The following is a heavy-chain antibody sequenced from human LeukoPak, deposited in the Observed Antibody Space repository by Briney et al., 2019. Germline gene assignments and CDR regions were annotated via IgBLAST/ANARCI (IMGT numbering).Heavy chain of an antibody. J-gene: IGHJ5*02. D-gene: IGHD4-23*01. CDR2: SSAYNGST. V-gene: IGHV1-18*01. Sequence: ASVKVSFKASGYTFTSYGISWVRQAPGQGREWMGWSSAYNGSTNYAQKLQGRVTMTTDTSTSTAYVELRSLRSEDTAVYYCARGPNKSDGGNSGSAWFDPWGQGTLVTVSS. CDR3: ARGPNKSDGGNSGSAWFDP. CDR1: GYTFTSYG.